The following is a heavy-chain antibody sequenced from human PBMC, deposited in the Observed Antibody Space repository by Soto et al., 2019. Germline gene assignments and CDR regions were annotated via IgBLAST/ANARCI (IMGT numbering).Heavy chain of an antibody. D-gene: IGHD1-1*01. Sequence: EVQLVESGGGLIQPGGSLRLSCAASGFTVSSNYMSWVRQAPGQGLEWVSVIYSGGSTYYADSVKGRFTISRDNSKNTLYLQMSSLRAEDTAVYYCATSTTGTGGGFDYWGQGTLVTVSS. CDR1: GFTVSSNY. J-gene: IGHJ4*02. CDR3: ATSTTGTGGGFDY. CDR2: IYSGGST. V-gene: IGHV3-53*01.